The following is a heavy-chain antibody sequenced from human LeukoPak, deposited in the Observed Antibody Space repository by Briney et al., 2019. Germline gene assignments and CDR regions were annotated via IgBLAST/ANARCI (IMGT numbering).Heavy chain of an antibody. CDR3: ARPQRYSNYALDY. CDR1: GGSISSGDYY. Sequence: SQTLSLTCTVSGGSISSGDYYWSWIRQPPGKGLEWIGSIYYSGSTYYNPSLKSRVTISVDTSKNQFSLKLSSVTAADTAVYYCARPQRYSNYALDYWGQGTLVTVSS. CDR2: IYYSGST. J-gene: IGHJ4*02. D-gene: IGHD4-11*01. V-gene: IGHV4-39*01.